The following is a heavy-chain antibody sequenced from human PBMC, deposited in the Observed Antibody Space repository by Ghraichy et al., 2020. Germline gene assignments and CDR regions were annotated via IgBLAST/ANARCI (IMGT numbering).Heavy chain of an antibody. D-gene: IGHD5-18*01. J-gene: IGHJ4*02. CDR3: ARPVDTTMVSPFDY. CDR1: GGSISSYY. V-gene: IGHV4-59*01. CDR2: IYYTGST. Sequence: SETLSLTCTVSGGSISSYYWSWIRQPPGKGLEWIGYIYYTGSTNYNPSLKSRVTMSVDTSKRQFSLKLRSVTAADTAVYYCARPVDTTMVSPFDYWGQGTLVTVSS.